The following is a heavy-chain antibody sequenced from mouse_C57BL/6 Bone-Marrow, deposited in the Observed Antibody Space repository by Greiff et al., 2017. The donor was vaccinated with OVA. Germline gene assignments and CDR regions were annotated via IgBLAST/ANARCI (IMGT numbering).Heavy chain of an antibody. Sequence: EVMLVESGGGLVKPGGSLKLSCAASGFTFSSYAMSWVRQTPEKRLEWVATISDGGSYTYYPDNVKGRFTISRDNAKNNLYLQMSHLKSEDTAMYYCARGDGSHFDYWGQGTTLTVSS. CDR3: ARGDGSHFDY. J-gene: IGHJ2*01. D-gene: IGHD2-3*01. CDR1: GFTFSSYA. CDR2: ISDGGSYT. V-gene: IGHV5-4*03.